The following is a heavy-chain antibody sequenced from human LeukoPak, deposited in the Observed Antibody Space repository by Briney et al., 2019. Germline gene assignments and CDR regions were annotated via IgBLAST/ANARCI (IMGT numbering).Heavy chain of an antibody. CDR3: ARHRGSSSVPQPEWFDP. Sequence: PSGTLSLTCTVSGGSISSDYWSWIRQPPGKGLEWIGYIYTSGSANYNPSLKSRVTISVDTSKNQFSLKLSSVTAADTAVYYCARHRGSSSVPQPEWFDPWGQGTLVTVSS. D-gene: IGHD6-6*01. CDR1: GGSISSDY. CDR2: IYTSGSA. J-gene: IGHJ5*02. V-gene: IGHV4-4*09.